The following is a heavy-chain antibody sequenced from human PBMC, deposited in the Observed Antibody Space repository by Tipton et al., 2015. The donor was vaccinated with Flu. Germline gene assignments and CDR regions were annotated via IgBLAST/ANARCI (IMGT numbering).Heavy chain of an antibody. V-gene: IGHV3-48*03. CDR2: ISSSGSTI. CDR1: GFTFSSYE. D-gene: IGHD7-27*01. CDR3: ASLTGDDY. J-gene: IGHJ4*02. Sequence: SLRLSCAASGFTFSSYETNWVRQAPGKGLEWLSYISSSGSTISYADSVRGRFTISRDNAKNSLYLQLNSLRAEDTAVYYCASLTGDDYWGQGDPVTVSS.